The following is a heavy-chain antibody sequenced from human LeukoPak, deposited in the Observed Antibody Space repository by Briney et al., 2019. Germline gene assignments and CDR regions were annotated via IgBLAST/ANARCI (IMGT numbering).Heavy chain of an antibody. Sequence: GGSVKVSCKASGYTFTGYYMHWVRQAPGQGLEWMGWINPNSGDTNSAQKFEGRVTMTRDTSISTTYMELSRLKSDDTAVYYCARSDGFSGYSSLGDSWGQGTLVTVSS. D-gene: IGHD3-22*01. V-gene: IGHV1-2*02. CDR1: GYTFTGYY. CDR2: INPNSGDT. J-gene: IGHJ5*01. CDR3: ARSDGFSGYSSLGDS.